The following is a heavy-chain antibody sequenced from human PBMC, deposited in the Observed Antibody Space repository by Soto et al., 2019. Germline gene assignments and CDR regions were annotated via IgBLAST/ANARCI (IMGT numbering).Heavy chain of an antibody. D-gene: IGHD3-22*01. CDR3: AKDLIEGTMLVVVMGFDY. Sequence: GGSLRLCSADSGFTVTSYAMSWVRQAAGKWLEWVSAISGSGGSTYYADSVEGRFTISRDNSKNTLYLQMNSLRAEDTAVYYCAKDLIEGTMLVVVMGFDYWRQGAKGTV. V-gene: IGHV3-23*01. J-gene: IGHJ4*02. CDR2: ISGSGGST. CDR1: GFTVTSYA.